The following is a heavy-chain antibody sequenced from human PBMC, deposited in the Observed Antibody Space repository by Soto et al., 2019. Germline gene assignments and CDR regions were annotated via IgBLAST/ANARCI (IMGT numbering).Heavy chain of an antibody. Sequence: GGSLRLSCAASGFTFSSYWMHCVRQAPGKGPVWVSRINNDGSSTTYADSVKGRFTISRDNAKNTVYLQMNSLRAEDTAVYYCARDTIPYGGNPLFDYWGQGTLVTVSS. CDR2: INNDGSST. J-gene: IGHJ4*02. V-gene: IGHV3-74*01. D-gene: IGHD4-17*01. CDR1: GFTFSSYW. CDR3: ARDTIPYGGNPLFDY.